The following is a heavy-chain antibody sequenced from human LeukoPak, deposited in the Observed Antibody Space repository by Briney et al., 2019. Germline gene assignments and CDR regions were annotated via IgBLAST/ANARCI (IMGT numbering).Heavy chain of an antibody. Sequence: SVKVSCKASGGTFSSYAISWVRQAPRQGLEWMGRIIPILGIANYAQKFQGRVTITADKSTSTAYMELSSLRSEDTAVYYCARDHLGILYYYYGMDVWGQGTTVTVSS. CDR3: ARDHLGILYYYYGMDV. V-gene: IGHV1-69*04. J-gene: IGHJ6*02. CDR2: IIPILGIA. D-gene: IGHD3-16*01. CDR1: GGTFSSYA.